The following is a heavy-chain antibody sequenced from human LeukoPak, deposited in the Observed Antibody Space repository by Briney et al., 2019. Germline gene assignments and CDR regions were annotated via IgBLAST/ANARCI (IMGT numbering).Heavy chain of an antibody. J-gene: IGHJ4*02. D-gene: IGHD1-26*01. Sequence: PSETLSLTCNVSGDSISSYYWSWIRQPPGKGLEWIGYIYYSGSTNYNPSLKSRVTMSADTSKNQFSLKLSSVTAADTAVYYCARRSGSPPSFDYWGQGALVTVSS. V-gene: IGHV4-59*08. CDR3: ARRSGSPPSFDY. CDR2: IYYSGST. CDR1: GDSISSYY.